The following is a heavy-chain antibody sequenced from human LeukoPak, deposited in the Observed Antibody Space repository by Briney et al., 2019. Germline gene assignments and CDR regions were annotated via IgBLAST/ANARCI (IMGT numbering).Heavy chain of an antibody. D-gene: IGHD3-22*01. Sequence: GRSLRLSCAASGFTFSSYAMSWVRQAPGKGLEWVSAISGSGGSTYYADSVKGRFTISRDNSKNTLYLQMNSLRAEDTAVYYCAKDLTGSGFFGGSDYWGQGTLVTVSS. CDR2: ISGSGGST. CDR1: GFTFSSYA. J-gene: IGHJ4*02. CDR3: AKDLTGSGFFGGSDY. V-gene: IGHV3-23*01.